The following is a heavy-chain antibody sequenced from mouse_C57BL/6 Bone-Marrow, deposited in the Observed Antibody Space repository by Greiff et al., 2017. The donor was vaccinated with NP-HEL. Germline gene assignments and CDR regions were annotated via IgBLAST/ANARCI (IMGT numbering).Heavy chain of an antibody. CDR2: IDPENGDT. Sequence: EVHLVESGAELVRPGASVKLSCTASGFNIKDDYMHWVKQRPEQGLEWIGWIDPENGDTEYASKFQGKATITADTSSNTAYLQLSSLTSEDTAVYYCTTDSYFDYWGQGTTLTVSS. CDR1: GFNIKDDY. D-gene: IGHD2-12*01. V-gene: IGHV14-4*01. CDR3: TTDSYFDY. J-gene: IGHJ2*01.